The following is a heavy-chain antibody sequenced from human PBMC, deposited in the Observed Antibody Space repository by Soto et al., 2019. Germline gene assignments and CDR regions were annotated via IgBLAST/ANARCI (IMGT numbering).Heavy chain of an antibody. J-gene: IGHJ4*02. CDR1: GFTFSSYA. Sequence: VGSLRLSCAASGFTFSSYAMHWVRQAPGKGLEWVAVISYDGSNKYYADSVKGRFTISRDNSKNTLYLQMNSLRAEDTAVYYCARDLDYYDSSGYYDYWGQGTLVTVSS. V-gene: IGHV3-30-3*01. CDR2: ISYDGSNK. D-gene: IGHD3-22*01. CDR3: ARDLDYYDSSGYYDY.